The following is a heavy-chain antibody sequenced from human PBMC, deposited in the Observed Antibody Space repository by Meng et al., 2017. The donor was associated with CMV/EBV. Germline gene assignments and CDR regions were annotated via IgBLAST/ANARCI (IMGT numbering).Heavy chain of an antibody. CDR3: ARAPRGEAFDI. J-gene: IGHJ3*02. V-gene: IGHV1-69*02. CDR2: IIPILGIA. D-gene: IGHD3-16*01. Sequence: SVKVSCKASGGTFSSYTISWVRQAPGQGLEWMGRIIPILGIANYAQKFQGRVTITADKSTSTAYMELSSLRSDDTAVYYCARAPRGEAFDIWGQGTMVTVSS. CDR1: GGTFSSYT.